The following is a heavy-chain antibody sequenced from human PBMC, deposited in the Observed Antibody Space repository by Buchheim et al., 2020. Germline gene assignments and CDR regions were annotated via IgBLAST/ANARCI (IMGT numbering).Heavy chain of an antibody. D-gene: IGHD3-10*01. Sequence: EVQLVESGGGLVQPGGSLRLSCAASGFTFSSYCMNWVRQAPGKGLEWVANIKQDGSEKYYVDSVKGRFTISRDNPKNSLYLQMNSLRAEDTAVYYWARGQRMVRGATDYWGQGTL. CDR2: IKQDGSEK. J-gene: IGHJ4*02. CDR3: ARGQRMVRGATDY. V-gene: IGHV3-7*01. CDR1: GFTFSSYC.